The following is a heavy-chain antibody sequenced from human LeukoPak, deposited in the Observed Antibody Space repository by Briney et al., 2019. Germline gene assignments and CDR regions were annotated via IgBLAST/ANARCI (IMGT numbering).Heavy chain of an antibody. Sequence: ESLKISCKGSGYSFTNYWIGWVRQMPGKGLEWMGIIYPGDSETRYNASFQGQVTISADKSVSTAYLQWNSLKASDTAMYYCARRGQLWSLDYWGQGTLVTVSS. D-gene: IGHD1-1*01. J-gene: IGHJ4*02. CDR1: GYSFTNYW. V-gene: IGHV5-51*01. CDR2: IYPGDSET. CDR3: ARRGQLWSLDY.